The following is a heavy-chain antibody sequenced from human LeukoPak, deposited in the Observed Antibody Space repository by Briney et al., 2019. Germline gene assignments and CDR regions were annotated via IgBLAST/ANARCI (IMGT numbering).Heavy chain of an antibody. CDR2: IYYSGST. CDR1: GGSISSGGYS. J-gene: IGHJ4*02. CDR3: ARERGATTDY. Sequence: SETLSLTCAVSGGSISSGGYSWSWIRQPPGKGLEWIGYIYYSGSTYYNPSLKSRVTISVDTSKNQFSLKLSSVTAADTAVYYCARERGATTDYWGQGTLVTVSS. V-gene: IGHV4-30-4*07. D-gene: IGHD1-26*01.